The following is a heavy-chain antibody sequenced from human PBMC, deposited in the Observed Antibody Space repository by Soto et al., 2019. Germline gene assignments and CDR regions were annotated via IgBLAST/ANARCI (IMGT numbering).Heavy chain of an antibody. J-gene: IGHJ6*02. Sequence: PSETLSLTCTVSGGSISSYYWSWIRQPAGKGLEWIGRIYTSGSTNYNPSLKSRVTMSVDTSKNQFSLKLSSVTAADTAVYYCARESADSSGWSRFYYYYGMDVWGQGTTVTVSS. CDR3: ARESADSSGWSRFYYYYGMDV. V-gene: IGHV4-4*07. CDR2: IYTSGST. CDR1: GGSISSYY. D-gene: IGHD6-19*01.